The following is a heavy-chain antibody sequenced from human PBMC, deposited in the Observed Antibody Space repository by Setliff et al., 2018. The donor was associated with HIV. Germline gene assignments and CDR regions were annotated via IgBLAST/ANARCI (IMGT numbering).Heavy chain of an antibody. CDR2: IYHSGGT. J-gene: IGHJ4*02. CDR1: GYPISSGYY. V-gene: IGHV4-38-2*02. D-gene: IGHD6-19*01. Sequence: SETLSLTCTVSGYPISSGYYWGWIRQPPGKGLEWIGSIYHSGGTYYNPSLKSRVTISVDTSKNQFSLKLSSVTAADTAVYYCARRRSSGWYHYFDYWGQGTLVTVSS. CDR3: ARRRSSGWYHYFDY.